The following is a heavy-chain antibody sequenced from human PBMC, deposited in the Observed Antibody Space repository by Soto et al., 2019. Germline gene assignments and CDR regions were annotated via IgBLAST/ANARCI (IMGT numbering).Heavy chain of an antibody. CDR1: DGSVSSGSYY. CDR3: ARDVIVAAGTQRSYYYGMDV. D-gene: IGHD6-13*01. J-gene: IGHJ6*02. V-gene: IGHV4-61*01. CDR2: FYSSGST. Sequence: LSLTCTVSDGSVSSGSYYWTWIRQPPGKGLEWIGYFYSSGSTLYNPSLKSRVIISVDTSMNQFSLKLTSVTAADTAVYYCARDVIVAAGTQRSYYYGMDVWGQGTTVTVSS.